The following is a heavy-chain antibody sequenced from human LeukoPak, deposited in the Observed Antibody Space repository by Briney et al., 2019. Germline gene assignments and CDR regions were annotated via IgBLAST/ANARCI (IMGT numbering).Heavy chain of an antibody. CDR3: ARADPGITMIVVVIKPSWFDP. D-gene: IGHD3-22*01. V-gene: IGHV4-39*07. CDR2: IYYSGST. CDR1: GGSISSSSYY. J-gene: IGHJ5*02. Sequence: SETLSLTCTVSGGSISSSSYYWGWIRQPPGKGLEWIGSIYYSGSTYYNPSLKSRVTISVDTSKNQFSLKLSSVTAADTAVYYCARADPGITMIVVVIKPSWFDPWGRGTLVTVSS.